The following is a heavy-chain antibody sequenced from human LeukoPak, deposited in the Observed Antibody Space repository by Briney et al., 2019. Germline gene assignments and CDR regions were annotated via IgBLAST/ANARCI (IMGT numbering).Heavy chain of an antibody. CDR1: GFTFSSYA. V-gene: IGHV3-23*01. D-gene: IGHD6-19*01. CDR2: ISGSGGST. CDR3: ARDLAVASDY. J-gene: IGHJ4*02. Sequence: GGSLRLSCAASGFTFSSYAMSWVRQAPGKGLEWASAISGSGGSTYYADSVKGRFTTSRDNSKNTLYLQMNSLRAEDTAVYYCARDLAVASDYWGQGTLVTVSS.